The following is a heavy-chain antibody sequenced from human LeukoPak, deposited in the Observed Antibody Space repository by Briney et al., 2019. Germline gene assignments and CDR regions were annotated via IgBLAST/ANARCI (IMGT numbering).Heavy chain of an antibody. CDR2: INHSGST. CDR3: ARCGGYDYFDDY. V-gene: IGHV4-34*01. J-gene: IGHJ4*02. D-gene: IGHD5-12*01. CDR1: GGSFSDYY. Sequence: SETLSLTCAVYGGSFSDYYRTWVRQSPGKGLEWIGEINHSGSTNYNPSPKSRVIISADTSKNQFSLNLNSVTAADTAVYYCARCGGYDYFDDYWGQGTLVTVSS.